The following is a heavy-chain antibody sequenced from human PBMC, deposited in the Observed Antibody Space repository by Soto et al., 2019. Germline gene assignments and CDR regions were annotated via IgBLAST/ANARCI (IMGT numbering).Heavy chain of an antibody. V-gene: IGHV1-69*01. D-gene: IGHD1-7*01. CDR1: GGTFSSYA. CDR2: IIPIFGTA. J-gene: IGHJ5*02. CDR3: ARDQDWNYRGSWFDP. Sequence: QVQLVQSGAEVKKPGSSVKVSCKASGGTFSSYAISWVRQAPGQGLEWMGAIIPIFGTANYAHKFQGRVTINADESTTTAYMELSSLRSEDTAVYYCARDQDWNYRGSWFDPWGQGTLVTVSS.